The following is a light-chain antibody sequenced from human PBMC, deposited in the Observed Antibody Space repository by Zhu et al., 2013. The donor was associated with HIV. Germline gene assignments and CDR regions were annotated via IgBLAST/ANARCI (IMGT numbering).Light chain of an antibody. J-gene: IGKJ2*02. CDR1: QSISDY. CDR3: LQSNSYPRT. Sequence: DIQMTQSPASLSASVGDRVTITCRASQSISDYLNWYQVKPGKVPKLLIFAASILQGGVPSRFSGRRSGTDFTLTISSLQPEDFATYYCLQSNSYPRTFGQGTRLEIK. V-gene: IGKV1-17*01. CDR2: AAS.